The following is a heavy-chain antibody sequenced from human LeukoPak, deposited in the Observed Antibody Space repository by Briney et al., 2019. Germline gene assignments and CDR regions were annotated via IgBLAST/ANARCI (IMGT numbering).Heavy chain of an antibody. Sequence: GGSLRLSCTASGFTFGDCAMSWFRQAPGKGPEWVGFIRSKAYGWTTEYAASVKGRFTISRDDSKSIAYLQMNSLKTEDTAIYYCTRGSYYDVLTGYYRGKYYFDYWGQGTLVTVSS. V-gene: IGHV3-49*03. CDR1: GFTFGDCA. CDR2: IRSKAYGWTT. CDR3: TRGSYYDVLTGYYRGKYYFDY. D-gene: IGHD3-9*01. J-gene: IGHJ4*02.